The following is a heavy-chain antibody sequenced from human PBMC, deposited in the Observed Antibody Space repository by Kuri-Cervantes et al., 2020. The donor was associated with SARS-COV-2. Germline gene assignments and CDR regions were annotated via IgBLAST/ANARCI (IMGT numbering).Heavy chain of an antibody. J-gene: IGHJ4*02. CDR2: IHYSGST. D-gene: IGHD3-16*01. Sequence: SETLSLTCTVSGGSISSYYWSWVRQPPGKGLEWIGNIHYSGSTNYNPSLKSRVTISVDTSKNQFSLKLSSVTAADTAVYYCARGVPVRGSIPVGAGTFDYWGQGTLVTVSS. V-gene: IGHV4-59*12. CDR3: ARGVPVRGSIPVGAGTFDY. CDR1: GGSISSYY.